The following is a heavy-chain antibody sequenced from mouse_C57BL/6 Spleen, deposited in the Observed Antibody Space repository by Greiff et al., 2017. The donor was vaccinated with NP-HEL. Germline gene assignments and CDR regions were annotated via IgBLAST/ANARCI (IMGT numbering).Heavy chain of an antibody. CDR1: GYTFTSYW. Sequence: VQLKQSGTVLARPGASVKMSCKTSGYTFTSYWMHWVNQRPGQGLEWIGAIYPGDSDTSYNQKFKGKAKLTAVTSASTAYMELSSLTNEDSAVYYGTRNYGSSYVFYAMDYWGQGTSVTVSS. D-gene: IGHD1-1*01. CDR3: TRNYGSSYVFYAMDY. CDR2: IYPGDSDT. V-gene: IGHV1-5*01. J-gene: IGHJ4*01.